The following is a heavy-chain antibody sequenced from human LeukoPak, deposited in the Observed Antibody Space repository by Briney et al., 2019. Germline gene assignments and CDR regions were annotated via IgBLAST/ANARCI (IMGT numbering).Heavy chain of an antibody. Sequence: GGSLRLSCAASGFTFSNYGMHWVRQAPGKGLEWVAVIWSGGTDKYYAGSVKGRFTISRDNSKSALYLQMNSLRAEDTAVYYCARVRPGSNYVDFDYWGQGTLVTVSS. V-gene: IGHV3-33*08. CDR2: IWSGGTDK. D-gene: IGHD4-11*01. CDR3: ARVRPGSNYVDFDY. J-gene: IGHJ4*02. CDR1: GFTFSNYG.